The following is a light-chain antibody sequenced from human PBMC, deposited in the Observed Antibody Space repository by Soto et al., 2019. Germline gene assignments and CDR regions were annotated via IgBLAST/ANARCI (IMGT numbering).Light chain of an antibody. V-gene: IGKV3-15*01. CDR2: GAS. Sequence: EIVMTQSPATLFVSPGERATLSCRASQSVSSNLAWYQQKPGQAPRLLIYGASTRATGIPARFSGSGSGTEFTLTISSLQSEDFAVYYCQQYNNWLTFGGGTKV. J-gene: IGKJ4*01. CDR3: QQYNNWLT. CDR1: QSVSSN.